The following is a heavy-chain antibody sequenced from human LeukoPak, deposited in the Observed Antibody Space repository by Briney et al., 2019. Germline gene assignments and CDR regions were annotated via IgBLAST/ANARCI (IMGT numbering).Heavy chain of an antibody. CDR2: IRSKANSYAT. V-gene: IGHV3-73*01. J-gene: IGHJ4*02. D-gene: IGHD3-22*01. Sequence: PGGSLRLSCAASGFTFSSYGMHWVRQASGKGLEWVGRIRSKANSYATAYAASVKGRFTISRDDSKNTAYLQMNSLKTEDTAVYYCTRLANYYDSSGFTQNWGQGTLVTVSS. CDR3: TRLANYYDSSGFTQN. CDR1: GFTFSSYG.